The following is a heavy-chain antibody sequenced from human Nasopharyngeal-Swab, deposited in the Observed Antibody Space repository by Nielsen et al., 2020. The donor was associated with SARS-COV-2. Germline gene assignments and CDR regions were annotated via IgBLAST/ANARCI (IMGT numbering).Heavy chain of an antibody. V-gene: IGHV4-34*01. D-gene: IGHD3-3*01. CDR1: GGFFSGSY. CDR3: ARHHYDFWSGYYEGYFDY. J-gene: IGHJ4*02. CDR2: INHSGST. Sequence: SETLSLTCAVYGGFFSGSYWGWIRQPPGKGPEWIAEINHSGSTNYNPSLKSRVTISVDTSKNQFSLKLSSATAADTAVYYCARHHYDFWSGYYEGYFDYWGQGTLVTVSS.